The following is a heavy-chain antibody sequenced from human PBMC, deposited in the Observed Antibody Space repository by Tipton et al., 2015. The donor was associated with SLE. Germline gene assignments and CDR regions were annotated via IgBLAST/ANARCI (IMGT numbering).Heavy chain of an antibody. J-gene: IGHJ1*01. CDR3: AKAGSGWSAAEYFQH. CDR2: IRYDGSNK. V-gene: IGHV3-30*02. Sequence: SLRLSCAASGFTFSSYGMHWVRQAPGKGLEWVAFIRYDGSNKYYADSVKGRFTISRDNSKNTLYLQMNSLRAEDTAVYYCAKAGSGWSAAEYFQHWGQGTLVTVSS. D-gene: IGHD6-19*01. CDR1: GFTFSSYG.